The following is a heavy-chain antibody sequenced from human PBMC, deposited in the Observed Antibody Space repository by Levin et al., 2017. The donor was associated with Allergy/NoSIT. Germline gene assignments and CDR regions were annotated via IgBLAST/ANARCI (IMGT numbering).Heavy chain of an antibody. CDR1: GGTFSSYA. V-gene: IGHV1-69*13. CDR3: ARDSAVVVVPAASNSWFDP. J-gene: IGHJ5*02. CDR2: IIPIFGTA. Sequence: SVKVSCKASGGTFSSYAISWVRQAPGQGLEWMGGIIPIFGTANYAQKFQGRVTITADESTSTAYMELSSLRSEDTAVYYCARDSAVVVVPAASNSWFDPWGQGTLVTVSS. D-gene: IGHD2-2*01.